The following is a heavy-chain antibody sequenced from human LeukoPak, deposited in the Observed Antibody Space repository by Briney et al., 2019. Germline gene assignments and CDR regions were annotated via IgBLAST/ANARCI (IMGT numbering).Heavy chain of an antibody. J-gene: IGHJ6*03. V-gene: IGHV1-18*01. CDR3: ASPAKGAFFYYYMDV. CDR1: QTTHPNYG. CDR2: ISTYNGNT. D-gene: IGHD3-3*01. Sequence: GASVKVSCTRFQTTHPNYGLTWVRQAPGQGLEWMGWISTYNGNTQYAKNFQGRVTLTTDTSANTVYMELRSLRSDDTAVYYCASPAKGAFFYYYMDVWGKGTTVTVSS.